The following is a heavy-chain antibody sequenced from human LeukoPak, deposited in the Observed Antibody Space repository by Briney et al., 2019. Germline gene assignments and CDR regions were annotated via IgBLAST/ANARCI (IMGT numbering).Heavy chain of an antibody. D-gene: IGHD6-13*01. CDR2: IGTSGTYM. Sequence: PGGSLRLSCAASGLTFSGYIMNWVRQAPGKGLEWVSSIGTSGTYMDYADSVKGRFIISRDNSKNSLFLQMNSLRAEDTAVYSCARGIAAAGHGMDVWGQGTTVTVSS. J-gene: IGHJ6*02. V-gene: IGHV3-21*01. CDR3: ARGIAAAGHGMDV. CDR1: GLTFSGYI.